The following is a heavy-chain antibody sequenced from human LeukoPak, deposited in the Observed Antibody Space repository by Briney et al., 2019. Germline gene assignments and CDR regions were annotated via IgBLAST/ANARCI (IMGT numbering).Heavy chain of an antibody. J-gene: IGHJ4*02. D-gene: IGHD1-26*01. Sequence: PSETLSLTCAVSGGSISSGGYSWSWIRQPTGKGLEWIGYIYHSGSTYYNPSLKSRVTISVDRSKNQFSLKLSSVTAADTAVYYCARGPGSYCDHWGQGTLVTVSS. CDR1: GGSISSGGYS. CDR2: IYHSGST. V-gene: IGHV4-30-2*01. CDR3: ARGPGSYCDH.